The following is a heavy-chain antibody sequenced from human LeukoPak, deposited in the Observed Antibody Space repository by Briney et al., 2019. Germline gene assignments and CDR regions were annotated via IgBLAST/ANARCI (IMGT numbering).Heavy chain of an antibody. D-gene: IGHD3-9*01. V-gene: IGHV4-38-2*02. CDR2: VYHSGST. J-gene: IGHJ4*02. Sequence: SETLSLTCTVSDYSISSGYYWGWIRQPPGKGLEWIGSVYHSGSTYYNPSLKSRVTISVDTSKNQLSLMMTSVTAADTAVFYCARTPQGDNYFDYWGQGHLVTVSS. CDR1: DYSISSGYY. CDR3: ARTPQGDNYFDY.